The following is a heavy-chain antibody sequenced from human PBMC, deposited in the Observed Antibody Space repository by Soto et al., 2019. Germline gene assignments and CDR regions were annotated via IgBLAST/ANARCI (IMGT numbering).Heavy chain of an antibody. D-gene: IGHD3-10*01. V-gene: IGHV3-30*18. CDR1: GFTIRSYG. J-gene: IGHJ3*02. CDR3: AKDMGPSPRPPDSLDI. Sequence: QLAESGGNVVQPGKSLRLSCVASGFTIRSYGMHWVRQAPGKGLEWVATISHDGKKEYYADSVKGRFTVSRDNSRDTIYLEVSSVKTDDTAVYYCAKDMGPSPRPPDSLDIWGQGTVVTVSS. CDR2: ISHDGKKE.